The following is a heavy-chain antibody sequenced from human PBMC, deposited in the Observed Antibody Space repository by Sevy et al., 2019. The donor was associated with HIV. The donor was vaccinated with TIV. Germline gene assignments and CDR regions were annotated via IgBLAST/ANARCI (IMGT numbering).Heavy chain of an antibody. D-gene: IGHD6-19*01. CDR3: ARGGVKLGRGWYGAIGDFDY. Sequence: GGYLRLSCAASGFTFSSYAMHWVRQAPGKGLEYVSAISSNGGSTYYANSVKGRFTISRDNSKNTLYLQMGSLRAEDMAVYYSARGGVKLGRGWYGAIGDFDYWGQGTLVTVSS. J-gene: IGHJ4*02. CDR2: ISSNGGST. V-gene: IGHV3-64*01. CDR1: GFTFSSYA.